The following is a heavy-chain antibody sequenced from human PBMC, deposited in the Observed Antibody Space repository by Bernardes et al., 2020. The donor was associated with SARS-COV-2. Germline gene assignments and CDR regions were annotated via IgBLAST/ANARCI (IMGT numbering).Heavy chain of an antibody. CDR2: FDPEDGET. Sequence: ASGKVSCKVSGYTLTALSMHWVRQAPGKGLEWMGGFDPEDGETIYAQKFQGRVTMTEDTSTDTAYMELSSLRSEDTAVYYCATAIAAAGNPDDYYYYYGMDARSKGDTPTVSS. J-gene: IGHJ6*04. V-gene: IGHV1-24*01. CDR3: ATAIAAAGNPDDYYYYYGMDA. D-gene: IGHD6-13*01. CDR1: GYTLTALS.